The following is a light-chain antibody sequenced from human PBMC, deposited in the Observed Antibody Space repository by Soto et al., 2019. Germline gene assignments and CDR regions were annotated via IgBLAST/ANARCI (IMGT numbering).Light chain of an antibody. CDR3: LSHAGSSNV. CDR1: SRDVGASDY. V-gene: IGLV2-8*01. CDR2: EVN. J-gene: IGLJ1*01. Sequence: QSVLTQPPSASGSPGQSVAISCTGTSRDVGASDYVSWYQQHSGKAPKLLLYEVNKRPSGVPDRFSGSKSGNTASLTVSSRQDDDEADYYCLSHAGSSNVLGTGTKLTVL.